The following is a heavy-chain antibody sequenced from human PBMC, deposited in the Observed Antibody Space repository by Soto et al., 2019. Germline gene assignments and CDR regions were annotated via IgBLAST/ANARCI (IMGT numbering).Heavy chain of an antibody. Sequence: QVQLQESGPGLVKPSETLSLTCAVSGGSISSNNWWSWVRQTPGKGLEWIGEIYHSGSTNYNPSRKSPVTISLDKSKNPFSLSLTSMTAADTAVYYCARREGDCRGGSCPFYHDWGQGTLVTASS. D-gene: IGHD2-15*01. CDR2: IYHSGST. V-gene: IGHV4-4*02. J-gene: IGHJ4*02. CDR1: GGSISSNNW. CDR3: ARREGDCRGGSCPFYHD.